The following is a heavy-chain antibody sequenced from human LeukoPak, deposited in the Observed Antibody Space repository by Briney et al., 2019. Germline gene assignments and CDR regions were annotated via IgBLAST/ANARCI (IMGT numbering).Heavy chain of an antibody. CDR3: ARDRGSMSVWGSYPYYMDV. CDR2: INHSGST. Sequence: NPSETLSLTCAVYGGSFSGYYWSWIRQPPGKGLEWIGEINHSGSTNYNPSLKSRVTISVDTSKNQFSLRLSSVTAADTAVYYCARDRGSMSVWGSYPYYMDVWGKGTTVTISS. CDR1: GGSFSGYY. D-gene: IGHD3-16*02. V-gene: IGHV4-34*01. J-gene: IGHJ6*03.